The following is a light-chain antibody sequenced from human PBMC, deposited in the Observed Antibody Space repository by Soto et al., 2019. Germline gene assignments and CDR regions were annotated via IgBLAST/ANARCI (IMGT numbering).Light chain of an antibody. CDR3: SSYTNSSIV. V-gene: IGLV2-14*01. CDR1: SSDVGGYNY. J-gene: IGLJ1*01. CDR2: DVI. Sequence: QSVLTQPASVSGSPVQSITISCTGTSSDVGGYNYVSWYQRRPGKAPKLMIYDVINRPSGVSNRVSGSKSGNTAARTISGLQAEDEADYYCSSYTNSSIVFGTGTKLTVL.